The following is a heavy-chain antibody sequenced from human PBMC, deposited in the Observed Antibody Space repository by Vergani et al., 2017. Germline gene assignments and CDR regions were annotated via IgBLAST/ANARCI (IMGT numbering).Heavy chain of an antibody. V-gene: IGHV1-69*08. CDR1: GGTFSSYT. Sequence: QVQLVQSGAEVKKPGSSVKVSCKASGGTFSSYTISWVRQAPGQGLEWMGRIIPILGIATYAQKFQGRVTMTADKSTSTAYMELSSLRSEDTAVYYCAREVTAILLQPHFDYWGQGTLVTVSS. J-gene: IGHJ4*02. CDR3: AREVTAILLQPHFDY. D-gene: IGHD2-21*02. CDR2: IIPILGIA.